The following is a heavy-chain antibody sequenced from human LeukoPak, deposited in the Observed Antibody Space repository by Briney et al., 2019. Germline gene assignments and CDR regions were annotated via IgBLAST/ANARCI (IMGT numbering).Heavy chain of an antibody. J-gene: IGHJ3*02. V-gene: IGHV4-30-4*01. Sequence: SETLSLTCTVSGGSISSGDYYWSWIRQPPGKGLEWIGYIYYSGSTYYNPSLKSRVTISVDTSKNQFSLKLSSVTAADTAVYYCARGDRGYDAFDIWGQGTMVTVSS. CDR2: IYYSGST. CDR1: GGSISSGDYY. CDR3: ARGDRGYDAFDI. D-gene: IGHD5-12*01.